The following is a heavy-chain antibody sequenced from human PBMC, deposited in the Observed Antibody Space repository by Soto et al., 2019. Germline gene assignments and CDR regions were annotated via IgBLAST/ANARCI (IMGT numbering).Heavy chain of an antibody. V-gene: IGHV1-69*02. D-gene: IGHD3-22*01. CDR1: GGTFSSYT. CDR3: ASRYDSSDY. CDR2: IIPILGIA. Sequence: QVQLVQSGAEVKKPGSSVKVSCKASGGTFSSYTISWVRQAPGQGLEWMGRIIPILGIANYAQKFQGRGTITADKSTSTAYMALSSLRSEDTAVYYCASRYDSSDYWGQGTLVTVSS. J-gene: IGHJ4*02.